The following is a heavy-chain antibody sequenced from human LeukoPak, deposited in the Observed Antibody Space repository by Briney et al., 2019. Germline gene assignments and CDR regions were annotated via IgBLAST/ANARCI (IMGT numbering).Heavy chain of an antibody. J-gene: IGHJ3*02. Sequence: KPSETLSLTCAVYGGSFSGYYWSWIRQPPGKGLEWIGEINHSGSTNYNPSLKSRVTISVDTSKNQFSLKLSSVTAADTAVYYCARDRWFGELSAAFDIWGQGTMVTVSS. D-gene: IGHD3-10*01. V-gene: IGHV4-34*01. CDR3: ARDRWFGELSAAFDI. CDR1: GGSFSGYY. CDR2: INHSGST.